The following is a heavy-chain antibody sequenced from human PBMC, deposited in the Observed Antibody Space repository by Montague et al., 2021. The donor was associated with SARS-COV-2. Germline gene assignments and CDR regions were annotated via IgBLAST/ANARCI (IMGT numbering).Heavy chain of an antibody. CDR2: IYYSGST. J-gene: IGHJ4*02. V-gene: IGHV4-59*04. CDR1: GGSTSSYY. Sequence: SETLSLTCTVSGGSTSSYYWSWIRQPPGKGLEWIGSIYYSGSTYYNPSLKSRVTRSVDTSKNQFSLKLSSVTAAGTAVYYCDGSSEEEYYFDYWGQGTLVTVSS. CDR3: DGSSEEEYYFDY. D-gene: IGHD3-22*01.